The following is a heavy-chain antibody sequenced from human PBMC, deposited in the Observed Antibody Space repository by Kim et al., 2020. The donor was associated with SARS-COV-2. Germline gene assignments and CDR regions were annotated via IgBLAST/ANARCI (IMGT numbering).Heavy chain of an antibody. CDR2: IYHSGST. CDR1: GGSISSNNW. CDR3: TRNGLWSHDY. D-gene: IGHD3-3*01. V-gene: IGHV4-4*02. Sequence: SETLSLTCAVSGGSISSNNWWSWVRQPPGKGLEWIGEIYHSGSTNYNPSLESRVTISVDKSKNHFSLKLSSVTAADTAVYYCTRNGLWSHDYWGQGTLVTVSS. J-gene: IGHJ4*02.